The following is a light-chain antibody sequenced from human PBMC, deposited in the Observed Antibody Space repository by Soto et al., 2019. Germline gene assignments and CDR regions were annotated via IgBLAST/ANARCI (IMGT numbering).Light chain of an antibody. J-gene: IGLJ2*01. CDR1: SSDVGGYNY. CDR2: DVN. CDR3: CSYAGTYTFEV. V-gene: IGLV2-11*01. Sequence: QSVLTQPRSVSGSPGQSVTISCTGTSSDVGGYNYVSWYQQHPGKAPKLLIYDVNERPSGVPDRFSGSRSGNTASLTISGLQAEDEADYYCCSYAGTYTFEVFGGGTKVTVL.